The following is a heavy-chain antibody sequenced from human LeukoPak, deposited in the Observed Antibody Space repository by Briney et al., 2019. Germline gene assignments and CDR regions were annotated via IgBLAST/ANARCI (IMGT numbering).Heavy chain of an antibody. J-gene: IGHJ4*02. D-gene: IGHD3-22*01. CDR1: GGSISSSSYY. V-gene: IGHV4-39*07. CDR3: ARDQYYYDRSGYTTVSYSDY. CDR2: IYYSGST. Sequence: SETLSLTCTVSGGSISSSSYYWGWIRQPPGKGLEWIGSIYYSGSTYYNPSLKSRVTISVDTSKNQFSLKLDFVTAADTAVYYCARDQYYYDRSGYTTVSYSDYWGQGTLVTVSS.